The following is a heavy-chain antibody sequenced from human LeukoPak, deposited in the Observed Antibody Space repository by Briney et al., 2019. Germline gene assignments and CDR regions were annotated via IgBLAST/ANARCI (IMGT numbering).Heavy chain of an antibody. CDR2: ISSSGTI. V-gene: IGHV3-48*03. Sequence: GGSLRLSCVASGFTFSNYEMNWVRQAPGKGLEWVSYISSSGTIYYADSVKGRFTISRDNAKNSLYLQMNSLRAEDTAVYYCARGRLLAYWGQGTLVTVSS. D-gene: IGHD2-15*01. J-gene: IGHJ4*02. CDR3: ARGRLLAY. CDR1: GFTFSNYE.